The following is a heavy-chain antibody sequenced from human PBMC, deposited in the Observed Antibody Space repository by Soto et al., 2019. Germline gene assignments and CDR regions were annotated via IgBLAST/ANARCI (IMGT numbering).Heavy chain of an antibody. D-gene: IGHD1-26*01. CDR3: ARNEKQYSGSYYYFDY. J-gene: IGHJ4*02. CDR1: GNSVSSNSAA. Sequence: PSQTLSLTCAISGNSVSSNSAAWNWFRHSPSRGLEWLGRTYYRSKWYNDYAVSVKSRITINPDTSKNQFSLQLNSVTPEDTAVYYCARNEKQYSGSYYYFDYWGQGTLVTVSS. CDR2: TYYRSKWYN. V-gene: IGHV6-1*01.